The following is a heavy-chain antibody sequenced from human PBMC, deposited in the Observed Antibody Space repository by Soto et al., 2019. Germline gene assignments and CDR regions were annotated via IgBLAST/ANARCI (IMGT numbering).Heavy chain of an antibody. CDR1: GFTFSSYW. CDR2: IKQDGSEK. CDR3: ARADVYCSGGSCYFDY. V-gene: IGHV3-7*01. D-gene: IGHD2-15*01. Sequence: GGSLRLSCAASGFTFSSYWMSWVRQAPGKGLEWVANIKQDGSEKYYVDSVKGRFTISSDNAKNSLYLQMNSLRAEDTAVYYCARADVYCSGGSCYFDYWGQGTLVTVSS. J-gene: IGHJ4*02.